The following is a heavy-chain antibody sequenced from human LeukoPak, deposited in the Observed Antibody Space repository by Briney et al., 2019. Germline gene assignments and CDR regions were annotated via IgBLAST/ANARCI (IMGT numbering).Heavy chain of an antibody. J-gene: IGHJ6*03. V-gene: IGHV3-7*01. Sequence: GGSLRLSCAASGITFSSNCMSWVRQAPGKGLEWVANIKPDGSEKYYADSVKGRFTISRDNAKNSLYLQMNSLRAEDSAVYYCARDGCTSTSCYTRGDGWSKGTMVTVSS. CDR3: ARDGCTSTSCYTRGDG. CDR1: GITFSSNC. CDR2: IKPDGSEK. D-gene: IGHD2-2*02.